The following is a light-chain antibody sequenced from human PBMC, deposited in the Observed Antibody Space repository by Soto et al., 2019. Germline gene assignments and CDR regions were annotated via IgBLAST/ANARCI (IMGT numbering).Light chain of an antibody. V-gene: IGLV2-14*01. CDR1: SSDVGGYNY. CDR2: DVS. Sequence: QSVLIQPASVSGSPGQSITISCTGTSSDVGGYNYVSWYQQHPGKAPKLMIYDVSNRPSGDSNRFSGSKSGNAASLTISGLQAEDEADYYCSSYTSSSTYVFGTGTKLTVL. CDR3: SSYTSSSTYV. J-gene: IGLJ1*01.